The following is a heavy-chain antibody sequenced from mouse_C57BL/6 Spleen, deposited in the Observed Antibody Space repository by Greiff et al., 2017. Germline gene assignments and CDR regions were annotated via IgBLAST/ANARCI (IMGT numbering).Heavy chain of an antibody. D-gene: IGHD1-1*01. CDR1: GYTFTSYW. J-gene: IGHJ1*03. Sequence: QVQLQQPGTELVKPGASVKLSCKASGYTFTSYWMHWVKQRPGQGLEWIGNINPSNGGTNYNEKFKSKATLTVDKSSSTAYMQLSSLTSEDSAVYYCARWVTTVVANWYFDVWGTGTTVTVSS. CDR3: ARWVTTVVANWYFDV. V-gene: IGHV1-53*01. CDR2: INPSNGGT.